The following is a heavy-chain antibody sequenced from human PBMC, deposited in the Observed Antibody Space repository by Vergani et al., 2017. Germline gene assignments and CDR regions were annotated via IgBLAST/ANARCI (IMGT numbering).Heavy chain of an antibody. Sequence: EVQLVESGGGLVQPGGSLRLSCAASGFTFSSYSMNWVRQAPGKGLEWVSYISSSSSTIYYADSVKGRFTISRDNAKNSLYLQMNSLRAEDTAVYYCARMYYDILTGYSYFDYWGQGTLVTVSS. CDR1: GFTFSSYS. CDR2: ISSSSSTI. CDR3: ARMYYDILTGYSYFDY. V-gene: IGHV3-48*01. D-gene: IGHD3-9*01. J-gene: IGHJ4*02.